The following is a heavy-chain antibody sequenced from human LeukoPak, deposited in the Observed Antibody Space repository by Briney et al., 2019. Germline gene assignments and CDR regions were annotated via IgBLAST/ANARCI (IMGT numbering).Heavy chain of an antibody. CDR2: INHSGST. CDR1: GGSFSGYY. CDR3: ARPGRGSYGYDY. J-gene: IGHJ4*02. D-gene: IGHD5-18*01. Sequence: SETLSLTCAVYGGSFSGYYWSWIRQPPGKGLEWIGEINHSGSTNYNPSLKSRATISVDTSKNQFSLKLSSVTAADTAVYYCARPGRGSYGYDYWGQGTLVTVSS. V-gene: IGHV4-34*01.